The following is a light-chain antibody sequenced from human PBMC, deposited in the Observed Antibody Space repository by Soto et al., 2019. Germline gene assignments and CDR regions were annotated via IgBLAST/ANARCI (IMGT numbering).Light chain of an antibody. CDR1: QSVSSN. V-gene: IGKV3-15*01. Sequence: EIVMTQSPATLSVSPGERATLSCRASQSVSSNLAGYQQKPGQAPRLLIYGASTRATGIPTRFSGSGSGTEFTLTISSPQSEDFAVYYCQQYNNWPHITFGQGTRLEIK. CDR3: QQYNNWPHIT. CDR2: GAS. J-gene: IGKJ5*01.